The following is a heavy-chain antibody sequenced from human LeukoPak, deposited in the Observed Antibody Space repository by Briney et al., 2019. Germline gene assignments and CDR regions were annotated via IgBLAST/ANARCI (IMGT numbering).Heavy chain of an antibody. D-gene: IGHD4-17*01. V-gene: IGHV1-2*02. Sequence: ASAKVSCKTSGYNFIDYYVYWMRQAPGQRLEWMGWINPNGGGTNYAQKFQGRVTMTRDTSITTAYMELSSLRSDDTAVYFCARDLAYGDPPSGFDPWGQGTLVTVSS. CDR2: INPNGGGT. CDR3: ARDLAYGDPPSGFDP. J-gene: IGHJ5*02. CDR1: GYNFIDYY.